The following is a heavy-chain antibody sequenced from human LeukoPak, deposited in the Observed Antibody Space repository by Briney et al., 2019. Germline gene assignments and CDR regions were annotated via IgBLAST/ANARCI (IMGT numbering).Heavy chain of an antibody. Sequence: GGSLRLSCAASGFTISSYSMNWVRQATGKGLEWVSSISSGSSYIYYADSVKGRFSVSRDNAKNSLYLQMNTLGAEDTAVYYCARGGYYAASDIWGQGALVTVSS. CDR1: GFTISSYS. D-gene: IGHD3-3*01. CDR2: ISSGSSYI. V-gene: IGHV3-21*01. CDR3: ARGGYYAASDI. J-gene: IGHJ4*02.